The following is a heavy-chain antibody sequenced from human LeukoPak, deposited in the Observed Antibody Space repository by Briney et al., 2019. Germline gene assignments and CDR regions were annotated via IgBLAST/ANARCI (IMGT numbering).Heavy chain of an antibody. CDR2: ISGSGGST. D-gene: IGHD3-10*01. CDR3: ARDRGRGSVFDY. Sequence: GGSLRLSCSASGFTFSSYARTWVRQAPGKGLEWVSTISGSGGSTYYADSVKGRFTISRDNAKNSLYLQMNSLRAEDTAVYYCARDRGRGSVFDYWGQGTLVTVSS. V-gene: IGHV3-23*01. CDR1: GFTFSSYA. J-gene: IGHJ4*02.